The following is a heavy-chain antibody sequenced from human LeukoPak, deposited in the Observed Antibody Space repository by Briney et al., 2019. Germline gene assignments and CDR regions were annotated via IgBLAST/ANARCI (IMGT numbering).Heavy chain of an antibody. CDR2: TNTDGSST. V-gene: IGHV3-74*01. Sequence: GGSLRLSCAASGFTFSTSWMLWVRQAPGEGLVWVSNTNTDGSSTSYAGSVKGRFTISRDNAKNTLYLQMNSLRAEDAAIYYCARDYFRSSDYWGQGTLVAVSS. CDR1: GFTFSTSW. CDR3: ARDYFRSSDY. J-gene: IGHJ4*02. D-gene: IGHD2/OR15-2a*01.